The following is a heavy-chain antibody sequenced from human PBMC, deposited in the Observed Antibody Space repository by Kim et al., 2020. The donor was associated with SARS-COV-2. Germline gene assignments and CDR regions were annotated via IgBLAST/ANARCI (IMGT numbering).Heavy chain of an antibody. CDR2: YYSDRH. CDR3: ARGFDP. Sequence: YYSDRHNYNPPLKSRDTISVDTSTAQVSLRLSSVTAADTAVYYCARGFDPWGQGTLVTVSS. J-gene: IGHJ5*02. V-gene: IGHV4-59*08.